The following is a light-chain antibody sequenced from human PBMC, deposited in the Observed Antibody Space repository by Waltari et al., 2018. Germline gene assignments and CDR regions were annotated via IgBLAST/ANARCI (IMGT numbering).Light chain of an antibody. V-gene: IGKV3-20*01. Sequence: ESVLPQAPGTLSLSPGERATPSSKTSQNISSSYLTWYQQKPGQAPRLVVYGVSTRATGIPDRFSGSRSGTDFTLTISRLEPEDFAVYYCQQYGGSPRIFTFGAGTKVEIK. CDR2: GVS. CDR3: QQYGGSPRIFT. CDR1: QNISSSY. J-gene: IGKJ3*01.